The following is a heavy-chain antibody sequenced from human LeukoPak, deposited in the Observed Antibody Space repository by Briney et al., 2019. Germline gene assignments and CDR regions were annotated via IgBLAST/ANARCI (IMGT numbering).Heavy chain of an antibody. Sequence: GGSLRLSCATSGISFSTFSMNWVRQTPGKGLEWVSSISSSSSYIYYADSVKGRFTISRDNAKNSLYLQMNSLRAEDTAVYYCARWGAGGGGAFDIWGQGTMVTVSS. D-gene: IGHD3-16*01. CDR1: GISFSTFS. J-gene: IGHJ3*02. CDR3: ARWGAGGGGAFDI. CDR2: ISSSSSYI. V-gene: IGHV3-21*01.